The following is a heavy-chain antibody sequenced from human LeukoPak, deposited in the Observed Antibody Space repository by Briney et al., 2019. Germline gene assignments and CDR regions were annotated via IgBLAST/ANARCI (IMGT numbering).Heavy chain of an antibody. Sequence: GGSLRLSCAASGFTFSDYYMSWIRQAPGKGLEWVSYISSSGSTIYYADSVKGRFTISRDNAKNSLYLQMNSLRAEDTAVYYCARDPDYYDSSGAFDPWGQGTLVTVSS. D-gene: IGHD3-22*01. V-gene: IGHV3-11*01. CDR3: ARDPDYYDSSGAFDP. CDR2: ISSSGSTI. CDR1: GFTFSDYY. J-gene: IGHJ5*02.